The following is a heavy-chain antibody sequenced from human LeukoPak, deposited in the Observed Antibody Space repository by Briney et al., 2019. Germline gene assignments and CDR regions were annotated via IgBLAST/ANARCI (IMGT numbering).Heavy chain of an antibody. J-gene: IGHJ6*04. CDR1: GGSFSSHY. V-gene: IGHV4-34*01. D-gene: IGHD6-19*01. CDR3: ARGLRQGSAWSWGPKEKSYQYMDV. Sequence: SETLSLTCGVSGGSFSSHYWTWIRQPPGKVLEWIGEINPRGSTNYNPSLESRVTVSADTSRNQLSLSLTSVTAADSAVYFCARGLRQGSAWSWGPKEKSYQYMDVWGTRTTVIVSS. CDR2: INPRGST.